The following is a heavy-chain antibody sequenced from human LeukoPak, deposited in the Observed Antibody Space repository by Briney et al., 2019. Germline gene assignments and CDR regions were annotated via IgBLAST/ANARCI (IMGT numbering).Heavy chain of an antibody. J-gene: IGHJ4*02. D-gene: IGHD3-22*01. CDR2: IRSKAYGGTT. V-gene: IGHV3-49*03. CDR1: GFTFGDYA. Sequence: HTGGSLRLSCTASGFTFGDYAMSWFRQAPGKGLEWVGFIRSKAYGGTTEYAASVKGRCTISRDDSKSIAYLQMNSLKTEDTAVYYCTRYYYDSSGYYRDYWGQGTLVTVSS. CDR3: TRYYYDSSGYYRDY.